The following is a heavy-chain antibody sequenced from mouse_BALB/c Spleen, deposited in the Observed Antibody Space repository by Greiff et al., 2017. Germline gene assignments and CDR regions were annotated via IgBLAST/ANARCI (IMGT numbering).Heavy chain of an antibody. D-gene: IGHD4-1*01. Sequence: EVQVVESGAELVKPGASVKLSCTASGFNIKDTYMHWVKQRPEQGLEWIGRIDPANGNTKYDTKFQGKATITADTSSNTAYLQLSSLTSEDTAVYYCAREANWDGRDYFDYWGQGTTLTVSS. CDR3: AREANWDGRDYFDY. J-gene: IGHJ2*01. V-gene: IGHV14-3*02. CDR2: IDPANGNT. CDR1: GFNIKDTY.